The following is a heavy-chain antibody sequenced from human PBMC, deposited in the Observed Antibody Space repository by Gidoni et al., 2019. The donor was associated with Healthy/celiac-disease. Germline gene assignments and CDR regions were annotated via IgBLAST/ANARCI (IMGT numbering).Heavy chain of an antibody. CDR1: GFTFSSYA. CDR2: ISGSGGST. J-gene: IGHJ3*02. D-gene: IGHD3-16*02. Sequence: VQLLESGGGLVQPGGSLRLSCAASGFTFSSYAMRWVRQAPGKGLEGVSAISGSGGSTYYADSVKGRFTISRDNSKNTLYLQMNSLRAEDTAVYYCAKDSGSYDYVWGSYPHAFDIWGQGTMVTVSS. CDR3: AKDSGSYDYVWGSYPHAFDI. V-gene: IGHV3-23*01.